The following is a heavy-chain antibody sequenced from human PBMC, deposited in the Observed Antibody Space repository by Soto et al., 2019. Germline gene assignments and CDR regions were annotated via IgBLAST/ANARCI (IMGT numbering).Heavy chain of an antibody. CDR1: GFTFSNYK. CDR3: ARHFYPSGGDHGLDV. CDR2: ISSSGNTI. D-gene: IGHD6-19*01. J-gene: IGHJ6*02. V-gene: IGHV3-48*03. Sequence: PGGSLRLSCAASGFTFSNYKMNWVRQAPGKGLEWVSYISSSGNTIHYADSVKGRFTISRDNAKKSLYLQMNSLRAEDTAVYYCARHFYPSGGDHGLDVWGQGTTVTVSS.